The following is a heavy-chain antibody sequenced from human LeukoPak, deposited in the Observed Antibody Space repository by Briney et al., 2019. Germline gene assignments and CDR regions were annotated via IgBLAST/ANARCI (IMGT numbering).Heavy chain of an antibody. Sequence: ASVKVSRKASGYTFTSYGISWVRQAPGQGLEWMGWISAYNGNTNYAQKLQGRVTMTTDTSTSTAYMELRSLRSDDTAVCYCARRGPGFWSGYYTRGGWFDPWGQGTLVTVSS. D-gene: IGHD3-3*01. CDR2: ISAYNGNT. V-gene: IGHV1-18*01. CDR3: ARRGPGFWSGYYTRGGWFDP. CDR1: GYTFTSYG. J-gene: IGHJ5*02.